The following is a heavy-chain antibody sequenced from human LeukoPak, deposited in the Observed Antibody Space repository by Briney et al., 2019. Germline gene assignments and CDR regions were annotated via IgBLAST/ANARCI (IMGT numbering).Heavy chain of an antibody. CDR1: GFTFSSYG. Sequence: GGSLRLSCAASGFTFSSYGMHWVRQAPGKGLEWVAVISYDGSNKYYADSVKGRFTISRDNSKNTLYLQMNSLRAEDTAVYYCASDPSLTYYFDYWGQGTLVTVSS. V-gene: IGHV3-30*03. CDR3: ASDPSLTYYFDY. CDR2: ISYDGSNK. J-gene: IGHJ4*02.